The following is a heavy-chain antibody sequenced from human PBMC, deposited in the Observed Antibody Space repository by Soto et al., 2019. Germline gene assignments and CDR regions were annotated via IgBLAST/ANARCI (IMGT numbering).Heavy chain of an antibody. CDR3: GEAQKDPVMHLHVFVL. Sequence: GGSLKISCTASVYIFTSHWIVCVRRLPVKVLDWLGIVYPGDSETRYSPSFQGQVTICADKSITTAYLQWSSLKASDTAFYYCGEAQKDPVMHLHVFVLWGQGTMVTVS. V-gene: IGHV5-51*01. CDR2: VYPGDSET. J-gene: IGHJ3*01. CDR1: VYIFTSHW. D-gene: IGHD3-16*01.